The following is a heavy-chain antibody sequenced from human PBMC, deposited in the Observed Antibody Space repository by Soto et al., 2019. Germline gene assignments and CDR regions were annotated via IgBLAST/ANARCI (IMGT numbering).Heavy chain of an antibody. CDR2: ISSSSSTI. CDR3: AGEGGSLNWFDP. D-gene: IGHD1-26*01. Sequence: EVQLVESGGGVVQPGGSLRLSCAASGFTFSSYSMNWVRQAPGKGLEWVAVISSSSSTIYYADSVKARFTISRDNAKNSLSMHMNSLRDEDPAVYYCAGEGGSLNWFDPWGQGTLVTVSS. V-gene: IGHV3-48*02. J-gene: IGHJ5*02. CDR1: GFTFSSYS.